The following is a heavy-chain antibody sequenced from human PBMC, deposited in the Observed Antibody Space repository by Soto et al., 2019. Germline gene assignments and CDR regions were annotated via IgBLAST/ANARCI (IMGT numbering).Heavy chain of an antibody. CDR2: ISYSGSA. V-gene: IGHV4-30-4*01. CDR1: GGSISSGNYY. J-gene: IGHJ4*02. D-gene: IGHD2-15*01. Sequence: SETLSLTCTASGGSISSGNYYWSWIRQPPGKGLEWIGFISYSGSAYYNPSLKSRVTISVDTSKNQFSLNLSFVTAADTAVYYCATMGTPATGLYYFDYWGQGTLVTVSS. CDR3: ATMGTPATGLYYFDY.